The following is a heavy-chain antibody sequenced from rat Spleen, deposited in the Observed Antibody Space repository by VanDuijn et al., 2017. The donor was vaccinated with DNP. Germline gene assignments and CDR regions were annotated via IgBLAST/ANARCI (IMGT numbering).Heavy chain of an antibody. D-gene: IGHD1-11*01. V-gene: IGHV5S13*01. J-gene: IGHJ3*01. Sequence: EVQLVESGGGLVQPGRSLKLSCAASGFTFSKYGMAWVRQAPTQGLEWVASISTNGGNSYYRDSVKGRFTISRDNAKNTQYMQMYSLRSEDTASEYGATEVYGGYADWFTYWGQGTLVTVSS. CDR1: GFTFSKYG. CDR3: ATEVYGGYADWFTY. CDR2: ISTNGGNS.